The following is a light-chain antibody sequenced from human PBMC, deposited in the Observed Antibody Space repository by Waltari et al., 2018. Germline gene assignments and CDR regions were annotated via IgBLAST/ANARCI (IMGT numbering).Light chain of an antibody. Sequence: DIQMTQSPSTLSASAGDRVTITCRASQSINRWLAWYQQKPGKAPKLLIYKASNLESGVPSRFSGSGSETEFTLTISSLQPDYFATYYCQQYHSYLYTFGQGTKLEIK. CDR3: QQYHSYLYT. V-gene: IGKV1-5*03. CDR2: KAS. J-gene: IGKJ2*01. CDR1: QSINRW.